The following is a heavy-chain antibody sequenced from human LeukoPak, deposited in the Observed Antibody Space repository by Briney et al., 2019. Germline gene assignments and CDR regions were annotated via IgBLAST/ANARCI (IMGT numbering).Heavy chain of an antibody. J-gene: IGHJ4*02. CDR2: IYDDNT. D-gene: IGHD3-10*01. CDR1: GFTLSAYA. Sequence: GGSLRLSCAASGFTLSAYAMAWVRQAPGKGLEWVSTIYDDNTYYADSVKGRFAISTDNSKNTLYLQMNSLRVEDTAVYFCAARKVRGVWFYLDYWGQGTLVTVSS. CDR3: AARKVRGVWFYLDY. V-gene: IGHV3-23*01.